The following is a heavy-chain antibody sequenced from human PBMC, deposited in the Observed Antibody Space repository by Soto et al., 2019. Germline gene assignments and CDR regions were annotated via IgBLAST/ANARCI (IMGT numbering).Heavy chain of an antibody. D-gene: IGHD5-12*01. CDR3: AKDPLQLATAGDY. V-gene: IGHV1-2*04. Sequence: ASVKVSCKASGYTFTGYYMHRVRQAPGQGLEWMGWINPNSGGTNYAQKFQGWVTMTRDTSISTAYMELSRLRSDDTAVYYCAKDPLQLATAGDYWAQGTLVTVSS. J-gene: IGHJ4*02. CDR2: INPNSGGT. CDR1: GYTFTGYY.